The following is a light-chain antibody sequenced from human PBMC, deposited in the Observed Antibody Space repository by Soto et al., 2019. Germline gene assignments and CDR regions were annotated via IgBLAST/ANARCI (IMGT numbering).Light chain of an antibody. Sequence: EVVLTHSPFTLSLSPGERATLSFVAIQSFRGLLALYQQKPGQAPRLLIYDAYNRATGIPPRFSGSGSGTDFTLTISSLEPEDSAVYYCQQRHMWPITFGQGARLEIK. CDR2: DAY. CDR1: QSFRGL. CDR3: QQRHMWPIT. J-gene: IGKJ5*01. V-gene: IGKV3-11*01.